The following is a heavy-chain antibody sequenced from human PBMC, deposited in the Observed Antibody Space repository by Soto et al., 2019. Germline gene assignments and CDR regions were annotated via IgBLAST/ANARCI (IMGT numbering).Heavy chain of an antibody. CDR3: ARVLGDYPSFEYYFDY. D-gene: IGHD4-17*01. Sequence: QVQLVQSGAEVKKPGSSVKVSCKASGGTFSSYTISWVRQAPGQGLEWMGGIIPIFGTANYAQKFQGRVTITADESTSTAYMELSSLRSEDTAVYYCARVLGDYPSFEYYFDYWGQGTLVTVSS. CDR1: GGTFSSYT. CDR2: IIPIFGTA. J-gene: IGHJ4*02. V-gene: IGHV1-69*12.